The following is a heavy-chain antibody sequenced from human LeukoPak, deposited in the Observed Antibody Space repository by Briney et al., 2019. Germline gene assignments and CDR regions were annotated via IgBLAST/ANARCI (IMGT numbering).Heavy chain of an antibody. CDR3: AKDLVRVAFSFDY. Sequence: GGSLRLSCAASGFTFSSYGMHWVRQAPGKGLEWVAVISYDGSNKYYADSVKGRFTISRDNSKNTLYLQMNSPRAEDTAVYYCAKDLVRVAFSFDYWGQGTLVTVSS. J-gene: IGHJ4*02. V-gene: IGHV3-30*18. CDR2: ISYDGSNK. CDR1: GFTFSSYG. D-gene: IGHD5-12*01.